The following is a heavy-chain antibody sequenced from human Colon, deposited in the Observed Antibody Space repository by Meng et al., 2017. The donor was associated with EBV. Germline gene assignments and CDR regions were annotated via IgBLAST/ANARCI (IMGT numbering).Heavy chain of an antibody. V-gene: IGHV4-34*01. CDR3: ARRTTVNLRSFDS. Sequence: VKRHVPGPGLGEPLGTLSLPCAVCGGSFSGYYWSWIRQAPGKGLEWIGEINHSGSTKFNPSLESRVSISVDTSENQVSLKLTSVTAADTAVYYCARRTTVNLRSFDSWGQGTLVTVSS. CDR1: GGSFSGYY. D-gene: IGHD4-17*01. J-gene: IGHJ4*02. CDR2: INHSGST.